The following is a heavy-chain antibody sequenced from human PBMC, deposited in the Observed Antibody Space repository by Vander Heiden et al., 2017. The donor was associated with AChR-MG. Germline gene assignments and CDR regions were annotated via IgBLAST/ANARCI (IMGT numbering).Heavy chain of an antibody. V-gene: IGHV3-21*01. D-gene: IGHD2-2*01. CDR3: NQGGPDYYYMDV. CDR1: GFTFSSYS. Sequence: EVQLVESGGGLVKPGGSLRLSCASSGFTFSSYSMNWVRQAPGKGLEWVSSISSSSSYIYYADSVKGRFTISRDNAKNSLYLKMKSLRAEDTAVYYCNQGGPDYYYMDVWGKGTTVTVSS. J-gene: IGHJ6*03. CDR2: ISSSSSYI.